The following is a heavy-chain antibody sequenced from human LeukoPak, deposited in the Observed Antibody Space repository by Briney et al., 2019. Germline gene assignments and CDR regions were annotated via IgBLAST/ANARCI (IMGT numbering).Heavy chain of an antibody. J-gene: IGHJ4*02. CDR1: GFTFSSYA. CDR3: AKGPRRLAATYYFHY. V-gene: IGHV3-23*01. D-gene: IGHD2-15*01. CDR2: ISGSGSNT. Sequence: PGESLRLSCAASGFTFSSYAMSWVRQTPGKGLEWVSAISGSGSNTYYADSVKGRFTISRDNSKNTLYLQMNSLRAEDTAVYYCAKGPRRLAATYYFHYWGQGTLVTVSS.